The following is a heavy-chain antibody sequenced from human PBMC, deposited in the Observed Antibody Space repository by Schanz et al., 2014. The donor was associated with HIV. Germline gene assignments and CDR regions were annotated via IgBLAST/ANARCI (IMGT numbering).Heavy chain of an antibody. V-gene: IGHV3-23*01. CDR3: AKDPGILPRTYFDS. J-gene: IGHJ4*02. D-gene: IGHD2-2*02. CDR1: RFTFSRYG. CDR2: IRGNGDSA. Sequence: EVQLLESGGGLVQPGGFLRLSCAASRFTFSRYGMSWVRQTPDKGLEWVSSIRGNGDSAYYADSVRGRFTISRDNSLHMLYLEMKSRRAEDTAVYYCAKDPGILPRTYFDSWGQGTPVTVSS.